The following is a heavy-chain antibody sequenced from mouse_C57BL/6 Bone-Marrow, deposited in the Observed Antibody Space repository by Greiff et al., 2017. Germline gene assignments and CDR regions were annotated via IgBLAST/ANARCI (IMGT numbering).Heavy chain of an antibody. CDR2: ISNGGGRT. V-gene: IGHV5-12*01. Sequence: EVQLVESGGGLVQPGGSLKLSCAASGFTFNDYYMYWVRQTPEKRLEWVAYISNGGGRTYYPDNVQGRVTISRDNANNTLYLQMSRLKSEDTSMYYCARHGRRVCYAMDYWGQGTSVTVS. CDR1: GFTFNDYY. J-gene: IGHJ4*01. CDR3: ARHGRRVCYAMDY.